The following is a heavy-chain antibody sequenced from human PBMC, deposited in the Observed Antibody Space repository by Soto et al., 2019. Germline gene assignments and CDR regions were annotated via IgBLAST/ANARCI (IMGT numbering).Heavy chain of an antibody. J-gene: IGHJ4*02. CDR3: ARGPRAGLRYSSGWYGY. V-gene: IGHV4-34*01. CDR2: INHSGST. D-gene: IGHD6-19*01. Sequence: SETLSLTCAVYGGSFSGYYWSWIRQPPGKRLEWIGEINHSGSTNYNPSIKSRVTISVDTSKNQFSLKLSSVTAADTAVYYCARGPRAGLRYSSGWYGYWGQGTLVTVSS. CDR1: GGSFSGYY.